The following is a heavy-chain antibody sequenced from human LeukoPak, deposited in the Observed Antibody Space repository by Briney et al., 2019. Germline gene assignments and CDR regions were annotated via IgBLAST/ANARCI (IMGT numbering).Heavy chain of an antibody. Sequence: ASVKVSCTASGYTFTVYYMHWLRQAPGQGLEGMGWINPNSGGTNYAQKFQGRVTMTRDTSISTAYMELSRLRSDDTAVYYCARLGGSSWYNWFDPWGQGTLVTVSS. D-gene: IGHD6-13*01. CDR1: GYTFTVYY. V-gene: IGHV1-2*02. CDR3: ARLGGSSWYNWFDP. J-gene: IGHJ5*02. CDR2: INPNSGGT.